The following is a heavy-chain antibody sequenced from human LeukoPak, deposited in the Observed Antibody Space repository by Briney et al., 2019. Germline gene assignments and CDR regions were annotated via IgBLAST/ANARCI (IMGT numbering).Heavy chain of an antibody. CDR2: INYSGARI. J-gene: IGHJ4*02. Sequence: GGSLRLSCAASGFTLTVYAMSWVRQAPGKGLEWVSSINYSGARIFYLDSVRGRFTISRDNSKNTLYLQMNSLRAEDTAIYYCVKEWQFESWGQGTLVTVSS. V-gene: IGHV3-23*01. D-gene: IGHD5-12*01. CDR1: GFTLTVYA. CDR3: VKEWQFES.